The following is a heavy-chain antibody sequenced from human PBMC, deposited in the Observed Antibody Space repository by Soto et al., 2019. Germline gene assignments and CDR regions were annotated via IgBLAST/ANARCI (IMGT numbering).Heavy chain of an antibody. CDR2: ISADNYNT. Sequence: VQLVPSGGEVRKPGASVTVSCRASGYTFTKYGISWVRQAPGQGLEWLGWISADNYNTNYAQNLQGSVTMTTDKSTSTAYMQLRSLRSVVLAVYFCARGTSGYDYGLFDFWGQGTLVTVSS. CDR1: GYTFTKYG. CDR3: ARGTSGYDYGLFDF. D-gene: IGHD5-12*01. V-gene: IGHV1-18*03. J-gene: IGHJ4*02.